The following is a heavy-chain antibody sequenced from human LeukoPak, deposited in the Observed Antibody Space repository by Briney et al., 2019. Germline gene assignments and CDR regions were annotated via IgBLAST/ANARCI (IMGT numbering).Heavy chain of an antibody. J-gene: IGHJ3*02. V-gene: IGHV1-2*02. CDR1: GYTFTGYY. Sequence: ASVKVSCKASGYTFTGYYMHWVRQAPGQGLEWMGWINPNSGRTNYAQKFQGRVTMTRDTSISTAYMELSSLRSEDTAVYYCASVGGLYSTYAFDIWGQGTMVTVSS. D-gene: IGHD2-2*01. CDR3: ASVGGLYSTYAFDI. CDR2: INPNSGRT.